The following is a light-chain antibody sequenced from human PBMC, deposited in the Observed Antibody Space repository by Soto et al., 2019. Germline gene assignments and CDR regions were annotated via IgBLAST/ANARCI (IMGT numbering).Light chain of an antibody. CDR3: SSYTSTSTLYV. CDR1: SSDIGGYNY. Sequence: QSALTQPACVSGSPGQSSTISCTGTSSDIGGYNYVSWYQQLPGKVPKLIIYDVSNRPSGVSDRFSGSKSGNAASLTISGLQAEDEADYYCSSYTSTSTLYVFGTGTKLTVL. CDR2: DVS. V-gene: IGLV2-14*03. J-gene: IGLJ1*01.